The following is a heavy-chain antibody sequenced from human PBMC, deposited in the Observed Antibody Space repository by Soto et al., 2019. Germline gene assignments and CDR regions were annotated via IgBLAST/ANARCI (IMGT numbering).Heavy chain of an antibody. Sequence: ASVKVSCKVSGYTLSELSMHWVRQAPGKGLEWMGSFDPEDDETIYAQEFQGRVTMTEDTSTNTAYMDLSSLRSEDTAIYYCAAGSLYCTSSVCYRPLDYWGQGTLVTVSS. D-gene: IGHD2-8*01. CDR2: FDPEDDET. CDR1: GYTLSELS. J-gene: IGHJ4*02. V-gene: IGHV1-24*01. CDR3: AAGSLYCTSSVCYRPLDY.